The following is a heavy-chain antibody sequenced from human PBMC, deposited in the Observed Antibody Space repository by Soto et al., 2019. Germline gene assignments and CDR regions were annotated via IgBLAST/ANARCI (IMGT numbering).Heavy chain of an antibody. CDR3: ARDIVSVGPRANEAFDV. CDR2: INPANGNT. J-gene: IGHJ3*01. V-gene: IGHV1-3*01. D-gene: IGHD1-26*01. CDR1: GFTFSDTL. Sequence: QVQLVQSGAEMKKPGASVNISCQASGFTFSDTLINWVRQGPGQGLEWMGWINPANGNTRYSESFQGTVTISSLSSASPAYVALRDMTSEEAAVYYCARDIVSVGPRANEAFDVRGQGTMISVPS.